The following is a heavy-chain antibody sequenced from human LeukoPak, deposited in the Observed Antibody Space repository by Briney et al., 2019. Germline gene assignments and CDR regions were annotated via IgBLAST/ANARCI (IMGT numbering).Heavy chain of an antibody. CDR2: IKQDGSEI. CDR3: ARDSIISGWFGYLDY. V-gene: IGHV3-7*01. CDR1: GFLFSNYW. D-gene: IGHD6-19*01. Sequence: GGSLRLFCTVSGFLFSNYWMNWVREARGKGREGVANIKQDGSEIYYVDCVKGGFTISRDNAKNSLYLQMNSLRAEDTAVYYCARDSIISGWFGYLDYWGQGTLVTVSS. J-gene: IGHJ4*02.